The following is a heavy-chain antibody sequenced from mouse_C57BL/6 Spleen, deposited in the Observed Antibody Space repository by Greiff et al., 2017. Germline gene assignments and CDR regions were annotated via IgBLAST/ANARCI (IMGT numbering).Heavy chain of an antibody. V-gene: IGHV3-6*01. CDR2: ISYDGSN. J-gene: IGHJ4*01. D-gene: IGHD2-14*01. CDR1: GYSITSGYY. Sequence: ESGPGLVKPSQSLSLTCSVTGYSITSGYYWNWIRQFPGNKLEWMGYISYDGSNNYNPSLKNRISITRDTSRNQFFLKLNSVTTEDTATYYCARGKYDEGYYAMDDWGQGTSVTVSS. CDR3: ARGKYDEGYYAMDD.